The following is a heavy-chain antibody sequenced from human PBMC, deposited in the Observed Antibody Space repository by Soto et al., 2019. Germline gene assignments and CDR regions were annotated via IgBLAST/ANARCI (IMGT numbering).Heavy chain of an antibody. Sequence: ASVKVSCKASGYTFTSYGISWVRQAPGQGLDLMGWFSAYNVNTNYAQKLQGRVTMTTDTSTSTAYMELRSLRFDDTAVYHCAKTSEGDYGDYEGPWYFDLWGRGTLVTVSS. D-gene: IGHD4-17*01. J-gene: IGHJ2*01. CDR3: AKTSEGDYGDYEGPWYFDL. CDR1: GYTFTSYG. CDR2: FSAYNVNT. V-gene: IGHV1-18*01.